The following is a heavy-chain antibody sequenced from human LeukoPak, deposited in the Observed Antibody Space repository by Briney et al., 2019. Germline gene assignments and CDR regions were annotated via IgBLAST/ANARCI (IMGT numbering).Heavy chain of an antibody. CDR1: GYSISSGYY. V-gene: IGHV4-38-2*02. J-gene: IGHJ6*03. CDR2: LYHSGST. D-gene: IGHD2-2*01. CDR3: ARGDCSSTICYSPMDV. Sequence: SETLSLTCTVSGYSISSGYYWGWIRQPPGKGLGWIGSLYHSGSTYYNPSLKSRLTISLDTSKNHFSLKLSSVTAADTAVYYCARGDCSSTICYSPMDVWGKGTTVTVSS.